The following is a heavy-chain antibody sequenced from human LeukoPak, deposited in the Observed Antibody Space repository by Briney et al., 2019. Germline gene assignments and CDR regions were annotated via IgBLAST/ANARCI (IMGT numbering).Heavy chain of an antibody. Sequence: ASVKVSCKASGYTFTTYGISWVRRAPGQGLEWMGWLSAYNGNTNYAQKLQGRVTMTTDTSTSTAYMDLSSLRSDDTAMYYCARMWSTATSGWNWFDPWGQGTLVTVSS. CDR2: LSAYNGNT. D-gene: IGHD6-13*01. CDR1: GYTFTTYG. V-gene: IGHV1-18*01. CDR3: ARMWSTATSGWNWFDP. J-gene: IGHJ5*02.